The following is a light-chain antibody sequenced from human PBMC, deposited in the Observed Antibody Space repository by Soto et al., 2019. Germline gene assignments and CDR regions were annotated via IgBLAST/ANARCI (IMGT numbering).Light chain of an antibody. J-gene: IGLJ1*01. Sequence: QSVLTQPPSASSFHVRRGAITYTDTSSDVGGYDYVSWYQQYPGKAPKLMIYDVSKRPSGVPDRFSGSKSGNTASLTVSGLQAEDEADYYCSSYAGTHIVFGTGTKVTVL. CDR3: SSYAGTHIV. CDR1: SSDVGGYDY. V-gene: IGLV2-8*02. CDR2: DVS.